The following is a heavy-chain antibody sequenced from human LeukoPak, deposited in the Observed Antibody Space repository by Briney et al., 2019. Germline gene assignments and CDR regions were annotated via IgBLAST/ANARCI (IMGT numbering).Heavy chain of an antibody. D-gene: IGHD6-6*01. V-gene: IGHV3-7*01. CDR3: ARADSSIAARLSRSSIFNYYYYMGV. J-gene: IGHJ6*03. CDR2: FKQDVSEK. Sequence: GGSLRLSCAASGFTFSSYWMSWVRQAPGKGLEWVANFKQDVSEKYYVDSVKGRFTISRDNAKNSLYLQMNSLRAEDTAVYYCARADSSIAARLSRSSIFNYYYYMGVWGKGTTVTVSS. CDR1: GFTFSSYW.